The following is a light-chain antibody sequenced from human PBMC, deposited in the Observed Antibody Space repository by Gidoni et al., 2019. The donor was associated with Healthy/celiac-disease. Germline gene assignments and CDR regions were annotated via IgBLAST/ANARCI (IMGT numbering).Light chain of an antibody. Sequence: DIVLTQSPATLSLSPGERATLSCRASQSVSSYLAWYQQKPGQAPRLLIYDTSNRATGIPARFSGSGSETDFTLTISSLEPEDFAVYYCQQRSNWPPWITFGQGTRLEIK. CDR2: DTS. CDR1: QSVSSY. CDR3: QQRSNWPPWIT. V-gene: IGKV3-11*01. J-gene: IGKJ5*01.